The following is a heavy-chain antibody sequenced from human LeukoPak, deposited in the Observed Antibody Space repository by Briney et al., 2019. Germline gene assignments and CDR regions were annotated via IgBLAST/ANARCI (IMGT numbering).Heavy chain of an antibody. Sequence: GRSLRLSCAASGFTFSSNAMHWVRQAPGKGLEWVAVISYDGSNKYYADSVKGRFTISRDNSKNTLYLQMNSLRAEDTAVYYCARQSGGYDSSGYYLIDYWGQGTLVTVSS. V-gene: IGHV3-30-3*01. CDR1: GFTFSSNA. CDR2: ISYDGSNK. J-gene: IGHJ4*02. CDR3: ARQSGGYDSSGYYLIDY. D-gene: IGHD3-22*01.